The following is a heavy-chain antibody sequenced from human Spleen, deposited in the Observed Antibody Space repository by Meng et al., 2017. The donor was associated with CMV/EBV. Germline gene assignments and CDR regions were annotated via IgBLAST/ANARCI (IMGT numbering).Heavy chain of an antibody. CDR3: AREGSWYGWFDP. V-gene: IGHV3-11*04. CDR2: IRGPSSAI. D-gene: IGHD6-13*01. Sequence: GEFLKISCAASGFRFSDYYMAWIRQAPGQGLEWVSYIRGPSSAINYADSVKGRFTISRDNARNSLFLEMRSLRVEDTAVYYCAREGSWYGWFDPWGQGTLVTVSS. CDR1: GFRFSDYY. J-gene: IGHJ5*02.